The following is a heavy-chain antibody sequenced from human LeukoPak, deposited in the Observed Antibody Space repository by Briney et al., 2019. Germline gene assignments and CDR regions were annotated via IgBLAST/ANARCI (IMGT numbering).Heavy chain of an antibody. CDR3: ARRGGDCSGTSCFWDYYYYYMDV. J-gene: IGHJ6*03. Sequence: ASVKVSCKASGYTFTNHAISWVRQAPGQGLEWMGWISAYSGDAKLAQKFQGRVNMTADTSTSTAYLELTSLTSGDTAVYYCARRGGDCSGTSCFWDYYYYYMDVWGKGTTVTISS. D-gene: IGHD2-2*01. CDR1: GYTFTNHA. V-gene: IGHV1-18*01. CDR2: ISAYSGDA.